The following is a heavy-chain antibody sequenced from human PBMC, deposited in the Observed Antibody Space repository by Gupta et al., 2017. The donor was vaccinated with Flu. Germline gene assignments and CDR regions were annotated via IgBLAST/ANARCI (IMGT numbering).Heavy chain of an antibody. CDR2: IWYDGSNK. J-gene: IGHJ4*02. CDR1: GFIFISYG. D-gene: IGHD6-6*01. CDR3: ARDRGDLAARLSQVDY. V-gene: IGHV3-33*01. Sequence: QVQLVESGGVLVQPGRSLRLPCAASGFIFISYGPNGVRPAPGKGLEWVAVIWYDGSNKYYADSVKGRFTISRDNSKNTLYLQMNSLRAEDTAVYYCARDRGDLAARLSQVDYWGQGTLVTVSS.